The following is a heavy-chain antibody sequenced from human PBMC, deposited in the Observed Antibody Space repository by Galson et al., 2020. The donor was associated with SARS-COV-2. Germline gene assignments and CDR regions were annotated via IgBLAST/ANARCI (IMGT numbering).Heavy chain of an antibody. J-gene: IGHJ3*01. CDR2: ISGSSNYI. V-gene: IGHV3-21*06. D-gene: IGHD6-13*01. Sequence: GESLKISCAASGFTFTYHYMNWVRQAPGKGLEWVSSISGSSNYIFYADSVKGRFTTSRDNTKSSMYLQMDSLRAEDTAVYYCVRDPSRAAAGQGAFDSWGPGTMVTVSP. CDR3: VRDPSRAAAGQGAFDS. CDR1: GFTFTYHY.